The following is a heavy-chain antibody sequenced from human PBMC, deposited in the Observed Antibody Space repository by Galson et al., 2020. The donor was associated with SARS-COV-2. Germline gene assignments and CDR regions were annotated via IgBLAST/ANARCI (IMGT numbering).Heavy chain of an antibody. CDR1: GYSLNELS. D-gene: IGHD2-21*01. Sequence: VKVTCKGFGYSLNELSMHWVRQTPGKGLEWMGSFDPEDAETDYAQTFRGRVTMTADTATDTAYMELSSLTFDDTAVYYCSTAPPPIMVVIYALGVWGQGTMVTVSS. J-gene: IGHJ3*01. CDR3: STAPPPIMVVIYALGV. V-gene: IGHV1-24*01. CDR2: FDPEDAET.